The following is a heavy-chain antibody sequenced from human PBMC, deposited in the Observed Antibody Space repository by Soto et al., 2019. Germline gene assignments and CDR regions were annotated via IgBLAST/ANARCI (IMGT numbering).Heavy chain of an antibody. D-gene: IGHD1-1*01. Sequence: GVSGRLSCEASVCTFIGFYMQVFLQPTGKCLEWVSSIGTAVDTYYAVSVNGRFTISRDNAKNSLSLQMNSLRAGEMAVYFCAKSQETGNHLFESWGKGTKVSVSS. CDR2: IGTAVDT. V-gene: IGHV3-13*01. CDR1: VCTFIGFY. J-gene: IGHJ4*02. CDR3: AKSQETGNHLFES.